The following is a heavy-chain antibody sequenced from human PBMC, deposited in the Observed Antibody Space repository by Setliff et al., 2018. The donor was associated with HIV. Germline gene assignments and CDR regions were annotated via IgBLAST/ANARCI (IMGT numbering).Heavy chain of an antibody. CDR2: ISGSGSNT. J-gene: IGHJ1*01. CDR3: GNKGGQV. D-gene: IGHD3-16*01. Sequence: GGSLRLSCAASGFTFASYALSWVRQAPGKGLEWVSSISGSGSNTYYADSVKGRFSISRDNSKNTLYLQMNSLRAEDTAVYYCGNKGGQVWGPGTLVTVSS. CDR1: GFTFASYA. V-gene: IGHV3-23*01.